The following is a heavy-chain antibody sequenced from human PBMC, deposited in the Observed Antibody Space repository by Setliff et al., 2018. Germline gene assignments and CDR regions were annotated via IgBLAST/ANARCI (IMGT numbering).Heavy chain of an antibody. V-gene: IGHV1-46*01. CDR3: ARVRQGYYDSSGAYYYYGMDV. D-gene: IGHD3-22*01. CDR2: INPSGGTT. Sequence: ASVKVSCKASGYTFSSHYIHWVRQAPGQGLEWMGIINPSGGTTSYAPKFQGRVSMTRDTSTSTVYMQLSSLRSEDTAVYYCARVRQGYYDSSGAYYYYGMDVWGQGTTVTVSS. J-gene: IGHJ6*02. CDR1: GYTFSSHY.